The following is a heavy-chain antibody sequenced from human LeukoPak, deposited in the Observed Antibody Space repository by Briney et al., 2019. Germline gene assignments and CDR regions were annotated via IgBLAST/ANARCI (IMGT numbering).Heavy chain of an antibody. CDR1: GFSFSDYA. J-gene: IGHJ4*02. D-gene: IGHD3-16*01. Sequence: GGSLRLSCVASGFSFSDYAMSWVRQSPGQGLQWVSVINDRSNFKVYADSVRGRFIISRDNSQNTLYLEMSSLRADDTAIYYCAKDHFTGGDYGDYFDLWGQGVLVTVSS. V-gene: IGHV3-23*01. CDR3: AKDHFTGGDYGDYFDL. CDR2: INDRSNFK.